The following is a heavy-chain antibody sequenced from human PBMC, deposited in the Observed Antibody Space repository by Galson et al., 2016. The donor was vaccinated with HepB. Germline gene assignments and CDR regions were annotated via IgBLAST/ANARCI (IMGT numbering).Heavy chain of an antibody. CDR3: AKEWGLFFDYLPFDY. Sequence: SLRLSCAASKFTFSTCAMSWVRQAPGKGLEWVSSISGSGDKTFHAESVKGRFTISRDNSKRTLFLQMSSLRAEDTAVYYCAKEWGLFFDYLPFDYWGQGTLVAVSS. V-gene: IGHV3-23*01. CDR1: KFTFSTCA. J-gene: IGHJ4*02. D-gene: IGHD3/OR15-3a*01. CDR2: ISGSGDKT.